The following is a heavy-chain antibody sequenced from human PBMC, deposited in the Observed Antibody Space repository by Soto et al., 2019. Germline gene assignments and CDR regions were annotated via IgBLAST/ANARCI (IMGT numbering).Heavy chain of an antibody. J-gene: IGHJ4*02. V-gene: IGHV3-23*01. D-gene: IGHD6-19*01. CDR1: GFTFSTYA. Sequence: EVQMLESGGGLVQPGGSLRLSCAASGFTFSTYAMSWVRQAPGKGLEGVSGISGGGGRTYYADSVKGRFTISRDNSKNPLYLQLNSLRAEDTAVYYCAKDRRQSAVAGTSDSDYWGQGTLVTVSS. CDR3: AKDRRQSAVAGTSDSDY. CDR2: ISGGGGRT.